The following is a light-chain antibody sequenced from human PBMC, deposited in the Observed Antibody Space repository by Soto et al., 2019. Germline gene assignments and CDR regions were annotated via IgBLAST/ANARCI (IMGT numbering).Light chain of an antibody. V-gene: IGKV3-11*01. CDR3: QQRSNLWLT. J-gene: IGKJ4*01. CDR2: DAS. CDR1: QSVGSY. Sequence: EIVLTQSPATLSLSPGERATLSCRASQSVGSYLAWYQQKPGQAPRLLIYDASNRATGIPARFSGSGSGTDFTLTISSLEPEDFAFYYGQQRSNLWLTFGGGTKVEIK.